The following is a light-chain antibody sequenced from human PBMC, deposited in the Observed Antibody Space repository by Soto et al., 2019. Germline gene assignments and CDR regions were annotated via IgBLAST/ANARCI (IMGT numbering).Light chain of an antibody. CDR2: EVR. CDR3: SSYTGTPTYV. V-gene: IGLV2-14*01. J-gene: IGLJ1*01. Sequence: QSALTQPASVSGSPGQSITISCTGTSRDVGGFDFVSWYQQHPGKAPKLLIYEVRNRPSGASHRFSGSKSGNTASLTISGLQAEDEADYYCSSYTGTPTYVFGTGTKVTVL. CDR1: SRDVGGFDF.